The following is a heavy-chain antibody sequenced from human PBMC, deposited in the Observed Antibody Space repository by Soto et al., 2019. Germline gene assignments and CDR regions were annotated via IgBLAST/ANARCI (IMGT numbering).Heavy chain of an antibody. J-gene: IGHJ6*03. CDR2: INHSGST. D-gene: IGHD1-20*01. CDR3: ARIGITGTPPNPIYYYYYYYMDV. CDR1: GGSFSGYY. Sequence: PSETLSLTCAVYGGSFSGYYWSWIRQPPGKGLEWIGEINHSGSTNYNPSLKSRVTISVDTSKNQFSLKLSSVTAADTAVYYCARIGITGTPPNPIYYYYYYYMDVWGKGTTVTVSS. V-gene: IGHV4-34*01.